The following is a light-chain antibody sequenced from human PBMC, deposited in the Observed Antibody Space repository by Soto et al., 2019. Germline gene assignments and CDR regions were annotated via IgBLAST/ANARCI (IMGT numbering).Light chain of an antibody. CDR3: HYYNSIPRT. CDR2: GAS. CDR1: QGISEY. V-gene: IGKV1-27*01. Sequence: DIQMAQSPSSLSASIGDRVTITCRASQGISEYLAWYQQRPGNAPNLLIYGASILQSGVPSRFSGSGSGTHFTLTISSLQPEDVATYYCHYYNSIPRTFGQGTKVEIK. J-gene: IGKJ1*01.